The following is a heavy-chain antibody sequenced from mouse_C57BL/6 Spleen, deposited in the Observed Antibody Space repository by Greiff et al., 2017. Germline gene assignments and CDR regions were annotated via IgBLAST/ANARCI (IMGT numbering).Heavy chain of an antibody. Sequence: VQLQQSGPELVKPGASVKLSCKASGYTFTSYWMHWVKQRPGQGLEWIGNINPSNGGTNYNEKFKSKATLTVDKSSSTAYMQLSSLTSEDSAVYYCAREGVYYDYDLFDYWGQGTTLTVSS. V-gene: IGHV1-53*01. CDR1: GYTFTSYW. J-gene: IGHJ2*01. CDR2: INPSNGGT. D-gene: IGHD2-4*01. CDR3: AREGVYYDYDLFDY.